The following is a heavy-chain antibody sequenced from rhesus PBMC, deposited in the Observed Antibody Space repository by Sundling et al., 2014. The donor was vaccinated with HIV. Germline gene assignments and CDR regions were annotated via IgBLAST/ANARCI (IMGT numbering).Heavy chain of an antibody. CDR1: GFIFSSYG. J-gene: IGHJ4*01. Sequence: EVQLVETGGGLVQPGGSLKLSCAASGFIFSSYGLSWVRQAPGKGLEWVSTINSGGGSTYYADSVKGRFIISRDNSKNTLSLQMNSLRAEDTAVYYCAKGGGPLVGAIDYWGQGVLVTVSS. D-gene: IGHD1-44*02. CDR3: AKGGGPLVGAIDY. V-gene: IGHV3S42*01. CDR2: INSGGGST.